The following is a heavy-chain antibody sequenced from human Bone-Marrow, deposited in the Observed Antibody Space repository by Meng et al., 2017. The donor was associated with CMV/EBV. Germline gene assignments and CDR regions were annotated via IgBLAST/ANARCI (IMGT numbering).Heavy chain of an antibody. Sequence: GSLSLTSTVSGGSISSYYWSWNRQPPGKGLAWIGYIYYSGSTNYNPSLKSRVTISVDTSKNQFSLKLSSVTAADTAVYYCARVVIDCSSTSCYRSYGMDVWGQGTTVTVSS. D-gene: IGHD2-2*02. J-gene: IGHJ6*02. V-gene: IGHV4-59*01. CDR3: ARVVIDCSSTSCYRSYGMDV. CDR1: GGSISSYY. CDR2: IYYSGST.